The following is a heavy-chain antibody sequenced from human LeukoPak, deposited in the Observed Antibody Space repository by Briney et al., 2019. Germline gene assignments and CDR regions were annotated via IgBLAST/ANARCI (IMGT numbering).Heavy chain of an antibody. V-gene: IGHV3-23*01. CDR2: VSGSGGST. J-gene: IGHJ4*02. CDR3: AKDLDIVATITGN. Sequence: SGGSLRLSCAASGFTFNSYAMSWVRQAPGKGLEWVSGVSGSGGSTYYADSVKGRFTISRDNSKNTLYLQMNSLRAEDTAVYYCAKDLDIVATITGNWGQGTLVTVSS. CDR1: GFTFNSYA. D-gene: IGHD5-12*01.